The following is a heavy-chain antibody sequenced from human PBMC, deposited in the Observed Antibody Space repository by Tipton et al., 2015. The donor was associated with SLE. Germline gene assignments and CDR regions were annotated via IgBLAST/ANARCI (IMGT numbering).Heavy chain of an antibody. D-gene: IGHD6-19*01. J-gene: IGHJ4*02. CDR3: ARERRLEQWLVPDY. CDR1: GGSFSGYY. Sequence: TLSLTCAVYGGSFSGYYWSWIRQPPGKGLEWIGEINHSGRTNYNPSLKSRVTISVDTSKNQFSLKLSSVTAADTAVYYCARERRLEQWLVPDYWGQGTLVTVSS. CDR2: INHSGRT. V-gene: IGHV4-34*01.